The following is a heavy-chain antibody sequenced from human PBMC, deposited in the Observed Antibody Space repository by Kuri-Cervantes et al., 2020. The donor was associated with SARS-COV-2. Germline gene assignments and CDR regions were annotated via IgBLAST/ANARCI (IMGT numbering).Heavy chain of an antibody. CDR1: GFTFSRYA. D-gene: IGHD6-13*01. V-gene: IGHV3-30*04. J-gene: IGHJ6*03. CDR3: ASSPLEPSSSSEYYYYYMDV. Sequence: GSLRLSCAGSGFTFSRYAIHCVRQAPGKGLEWVAVISDDGKKRYYADSVKGRFTISRDNSQSTLYLQMNSLRTEDTAVYYCASSPLEPSSSSEYYYYYMDVWGKGTTVTVSS. CDR2: ISDDGKKR.